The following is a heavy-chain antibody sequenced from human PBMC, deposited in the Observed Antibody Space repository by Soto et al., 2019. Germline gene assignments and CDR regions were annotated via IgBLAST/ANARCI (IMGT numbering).Heavy chain of an antibody. D-gene: IGHD1-1*01. CDR3: ARGTNEGGWFDP. CDR2: ISSSSSYI. Sequence: GGSLRLSCAASGFTFSSYSMNWVRQAPGKGLEWVSSISSSSSYIYYADSVKGRFTISRDNAKNSLYLQMNSLRAEDTAVYYCARGTNEGGWFDPWGQGTLVTVSS. J-gene: IGHJ5*02. CDR1: GFTFSSYS. V-gene: IGHV3-21*01.